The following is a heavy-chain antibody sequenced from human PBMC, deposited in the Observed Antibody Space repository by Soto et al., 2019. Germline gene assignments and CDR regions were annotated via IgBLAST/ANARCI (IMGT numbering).Heavy chain of an antibody. D-gene: IGHD1-26*01. Sequence: EVQLVESGGGLVQPGGSLRLSCAASGFTVSSNYMSWVRQAPGKGLEWVSVTYSGGSTHYADSVKGRFNISRHNSKNTLDLQKTSLRAGDTGVYYCAGGWGLAGGDAFDVWGQGTMVTVSS. J-gene: IGHJ3*01. CDR3: AGGWGLAGGDAFDV. CDR2: TYSGGST. V-gene: IGHV3-53*04. CDR1: GFTVSSNY.